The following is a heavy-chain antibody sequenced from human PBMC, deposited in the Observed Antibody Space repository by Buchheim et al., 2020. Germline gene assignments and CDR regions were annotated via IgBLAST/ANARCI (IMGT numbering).Heavy chain of an antibody. CDR3: ARETSGGGWFDP. D-gene: IGHD3-16*01. CDR1: GASITSGDYS. J-gene: IGHJ5*02. CDR2: IYYNGST. V-gene: IGHV4-30-2*01. Sequence: QLQLQESGSGLVKPSQTLSLTCVVSGASITSGDYSWNWIRQPPGKGLEWIAYIYYNGSTLYNPSLGSRVTTSIDGSKTQFSLKVSSVTTADTGVYYCARETSGGGWFDPWGQGTL.